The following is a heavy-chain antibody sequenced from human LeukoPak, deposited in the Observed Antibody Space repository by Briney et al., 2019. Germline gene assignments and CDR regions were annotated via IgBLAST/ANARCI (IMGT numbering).Heavy chain of an antibody. D-gene: IGHD6-19*01. CDR1: GGSVSSNSAA. Sequence: SQTLSLTCAISGGSVSSNSAAWNWIRQSPSRGLEWLGRTYYRSKWNNDYAVSVKSRITINPDTSKNQFSLQLNSVTPEDTAVYYCARVLAVAGTLHTFDIWGQGTMVTVSS. J-gene: IGHJ3*02. CDR2: TYYRSKWNN. CDR3: ARVLAVAGTLHTFDI. V-gene: IGHV6-1*01.